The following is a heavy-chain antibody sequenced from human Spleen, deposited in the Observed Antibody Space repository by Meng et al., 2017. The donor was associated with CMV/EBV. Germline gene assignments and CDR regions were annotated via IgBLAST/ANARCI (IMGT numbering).Heavy chain of an antibody. Sequence: RSISSGGYYWSWIRQHPGKGLEWIGYIYYSGSTYYNPSLKSRVTISVDTSKNQFSLKLSSVTAADTAVYYCARVTYYDFWSGYGFDYWGQGTLVTVSS. CDR2: IYYSGST. D-gene: IGHD3-3*01. CDR1: RSISSGGYY. CDR3: ARVTYYDFWSGYGFDY. J-gene: IGHJ4*02. V-gene: IGHV4-31*02.